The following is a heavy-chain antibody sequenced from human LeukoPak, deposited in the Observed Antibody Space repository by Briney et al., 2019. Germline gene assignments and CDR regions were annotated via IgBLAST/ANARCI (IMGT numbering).Heavy chain of an antibody. CDR2: IIPIFGTA. Sequence: ASVKVSCKASGYTFTSYYMHWVRQAPGQGLEWMGGIIPIFGTANYAQKFQGRVTITADESTSTAYMELSSLRSEDTAVYYCATYSSSWYHRYYYDSSGYSYYFDYWGQGTLVTVSS. V-gene: IGHV1-69*13. CDR1: GYTFTSYY. J-gene: IGHJ4*02. CDR3: ATYSSSWYHRYYYDSSGYSYYFDY. D-gene: IGHD3-22*01.